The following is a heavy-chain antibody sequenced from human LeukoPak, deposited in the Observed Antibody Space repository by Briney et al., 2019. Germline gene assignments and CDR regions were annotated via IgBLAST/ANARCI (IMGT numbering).Heavy chain of an antibody. CDR1: GLTVSNNY. CDR3: ARDAVDTANAV. J-gene: IGHJ6*02. Sequence: PGGSLRLSCAASGLTVSNNYMTWVRQAPGKGLVWVSHINSDGSITSYADSVKGRFTISRDNAKNTLYLQMNSLRAEDTAVYYCARDAVDTANAVWGQGTTVTVSS. V-gene: IGHV3-74*01. D-gene: IGHD5-18*01. CDR2: INSDGSIT.